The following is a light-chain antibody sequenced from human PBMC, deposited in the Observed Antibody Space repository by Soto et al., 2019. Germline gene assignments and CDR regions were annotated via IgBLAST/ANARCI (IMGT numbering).Light chain of an antibody. CDR2: EVT. V-gene: IGLV2-8*01. CDR1: RSDVGGYNY. Sequence: QSALTQPPSASGSPGQSVTISCTGTRSDVGGYNYVSWYQQHPGKAPRLMISEVTKRPSGISDRFSGSKSGYTASLTISGLQAEDEADYYCNSHTSGDFRVFGTGTKLTVL. CDR3: NSHTSGDFRV. J-gene: IGLJ1*01.